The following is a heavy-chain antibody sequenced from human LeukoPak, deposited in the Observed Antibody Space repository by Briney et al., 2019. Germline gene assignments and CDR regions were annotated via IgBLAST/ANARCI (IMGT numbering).Heavy chain of an antibody. CDR3: ARDRRKLTSSYYYYYNMDV. Sequence: ASVKVSCKTSGYTFTAYYMHWVRQAPGQGLEWMGWINPNSGGTNYAQNFQSRVTMTRDTSITTAYMELSRLKSDDTALYYCARDRRKLTSSYYYYYNMDVWGQGTTVTVSS. CDR2: INPNSGGT. J-gene: IGHJ6*02. V-gene: IGHV1-2*02. CDR1: GYTFTAYY. D-gene: IGHD1-7*01.